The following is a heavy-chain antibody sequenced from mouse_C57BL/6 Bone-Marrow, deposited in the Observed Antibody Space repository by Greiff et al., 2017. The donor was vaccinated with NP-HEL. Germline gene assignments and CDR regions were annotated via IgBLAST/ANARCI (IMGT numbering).Heavy chain of an antibody. J-gene: IGHJ2*01. Sequence: VQLQQPGAELVKPGASVKLSCTASGYTFTSYWMHWVKQRPGQGLEWIGMIHPNSGSTNYNEKFKSKATLTVDKSSSTAYMQLSSLTSEDSAVYYCARRRMVTFDYWGQGTTLTVSS. CDR2: IHPNSGST. D-gene: IGHD2-3*01. V-gene: IGHV1-64*01. CDR3: ARRRMVTFDY. CDR1: GYTFTSYW.